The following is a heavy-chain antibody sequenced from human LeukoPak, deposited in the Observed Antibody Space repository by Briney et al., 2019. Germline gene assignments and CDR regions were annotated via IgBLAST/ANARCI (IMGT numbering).Heavy chain of an antibody. J-gene: IGHJ2*01. CDR3: ARVTVVAATGYFDL. Sequence: KPSETLSLTSTVPGGSISSYYWSRIRQPPGRGLERIGYIYYSGSTNYNPSLKSRVIISVDTSKIQFSLKPSSVTAADTAVYYCARVTVVAATGYFDLWGRGTLVTVSS. CDR2: IYYSGST. CDR1: GGSISSYY. V-gene: IGHV4-59*01. D-gene: IGHD2-15*01.